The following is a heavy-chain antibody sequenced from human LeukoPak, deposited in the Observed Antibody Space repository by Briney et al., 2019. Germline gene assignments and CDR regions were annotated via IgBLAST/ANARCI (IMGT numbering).Heavy chain of an antibody. CDR2: IYYSGST. D-gene: IGHD3-10*01. V-gene: IGHV4-31*03. CDR3: ARDRYYGSNYYYYGMDV. CDR1: GGSISSGGYY. Sequence: SETLSLTCTVSGGSISSGGYYWSWIRQHPGKGLEWIWYIYYSGSTYYNPSLKSRVTISVDTSKNQFSLKLSSVTAADTAVYYCARDRYYGSNYYYYGMDVWGQGTTVTVSS. J-gene: IGHJ6*02.